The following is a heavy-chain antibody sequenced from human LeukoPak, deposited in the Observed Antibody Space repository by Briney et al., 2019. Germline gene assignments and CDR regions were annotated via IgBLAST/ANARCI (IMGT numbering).Heavy chain of an antibody. CDR1: RYTFTGYY. CDR2: INSNSGGT. D-gene: IGHD5-24*01. Sequence: ASVKVSCKASRYTFTGYYMHWVRQAPGQGLEWMGWINSNSGGTNYAQKFQGRVTMTRDTSISTAYMELSRLRSDDTAVYYCARALSRWLHPIDYWGQGTLVTVSS. V-gene: IGHV1-2*02. J-gene: IGHJ4*02. CDR3: ARALSRWLHPIDY.